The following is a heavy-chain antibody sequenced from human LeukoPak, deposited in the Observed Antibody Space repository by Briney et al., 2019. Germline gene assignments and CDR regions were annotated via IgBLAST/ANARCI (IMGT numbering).Heavy chain of an antibody. D-gene: IGHD3-3*01. CDR2: ISYDGSNK. CDR3: ARDSTQFWSGYYGY. Sequence: GGSLRLSCAASGFTFNSYAMHWVRQAPGKGLEWVAVISYDGSNKYYADSVKGRFTISRDNSRNTLYLQMNSLRAEDTAVYYCARDSTQFWSGYYGYWGQGTLVTVSS. J-gene: IGHJ4*02. V-gene: IGHV3-30*04. CDR1: GFTFNSYA.